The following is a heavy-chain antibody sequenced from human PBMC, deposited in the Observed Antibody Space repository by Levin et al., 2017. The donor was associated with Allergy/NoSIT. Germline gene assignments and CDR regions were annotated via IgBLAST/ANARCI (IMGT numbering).Heavy chain of an antibody. J-gene: IGHJ6*03. Sequence: SQTLSLTCAVYGGSFSGYYWSWIRQPPRKGLEWVGEINHSGSTNYNPSLTSRVTISVDTSKNQFSLKLSSVTAADTAVYYCASGSSHYYDYMDVWGKGTTVTVSS. V-gene: IGHV4-34*01. CDR1: GGSFSGYY. CDR3: ASGSSHYYDYMDV. D-gene: IGHD6-6*01. CDR2: INHSGST.